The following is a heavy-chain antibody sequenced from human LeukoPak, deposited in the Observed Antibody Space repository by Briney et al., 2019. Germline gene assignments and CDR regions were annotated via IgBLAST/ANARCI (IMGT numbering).Heavy chain of an antibody. Sequence: ESLKISCQGSRYTLTSYWIGWVRQRPGKGLEWMGIIYPGDSEIRYSASFQGQVTISADKSISTAYLQWSSLKASDTAIYYCARPRATVGATIDYWGQGTLVTVSS. J-gene: IGHJ4*02. CDR3: ARPRATVGATIDY. D-gene: IGHD1-26*01. CDR1: RYTLTSYW. V-gene: IGHV5-51*01. CDR2: IYPGDSEI.